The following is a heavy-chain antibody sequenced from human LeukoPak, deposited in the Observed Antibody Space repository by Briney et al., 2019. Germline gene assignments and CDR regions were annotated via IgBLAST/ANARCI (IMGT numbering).Heavy chain of an antibody. Sequence: ASVKVSCKASGYTFTSYGISWVRQAPGQGLEWMGWISAYNGNTNYAQKLQGRVTMTTDTSTSTVYMELSSLRSGDTAVYYCARGPYYYDSSVVEWFDPWGQGTLVTVSS. J-gene: IGHJ5*02. CDR2: ISAYNGNT. V-gene: IGHV1-18*01. CDR1: GYTFTSYG. D-gene: IGHD3-22*01. CDR3: ARGPYYYDSSVVEWFDP.